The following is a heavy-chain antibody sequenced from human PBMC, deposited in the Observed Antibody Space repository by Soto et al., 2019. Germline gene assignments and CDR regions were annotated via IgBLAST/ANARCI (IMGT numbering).Heavy chain of an antibody. D-gene: IGHD3-22*01. Sequence: PSETLSLTCTVSGGSISSGNYYWSRIRQPPGKGLEWIGYISYSGITYYNPSLTSRVTISVDTSKNQFSLKLSAVTAADTSVYYCARSITMIVGNWYDPWGQGTQVTVSS. V-gene: IGHV4-30-4*01. CDR1: GGSISSGNYY. CDR3: ARSITMIVGNWYDP. CDR2: ISYSGIT. J-gene: IGHJ5*02.